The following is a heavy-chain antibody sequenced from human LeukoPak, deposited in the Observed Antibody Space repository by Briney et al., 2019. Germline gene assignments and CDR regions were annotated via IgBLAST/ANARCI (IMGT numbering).Heavy chain of an antibody. J-gene: IGHJ2*01. Sequence: SVKVSCKASGGTFSSYAISWVRQAPGQGLEWMGRIIPILGIANYAQKFQGRVTITADKSTSTAYMELSSLRSEDTAVYYCARDRSGGYYYDSSGPRGGYFDLWGRGTLVTVSS. CDR3: ARDRSGGYYYDSSGPRGGYFDL. D-gene: IGHD3-22*01. V-gene: IGHV1-69*04. CDR1: GGTFSSYA. CDR2: IIPILGIA.